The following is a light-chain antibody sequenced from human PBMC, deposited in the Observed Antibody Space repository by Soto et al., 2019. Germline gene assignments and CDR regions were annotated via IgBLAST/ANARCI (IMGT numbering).Light chain of an antibody. J-gene: IGLJ3*02. Sequence: QSVLTQPPSASGTPGQRVTISCSGSSSNIGSNTVNWYQQLPGTAPKRLIYSNNQRPSGVPDRLSGSKFGTSASLAISGLLSEDEADYYCAAWDDSLNAWVFGGGTKLTVL. CDR2: SNN. CDR3: AAWDDSLNAWV. CDR1: SSNIGSNT. V-gene: IGLV1-44*01.